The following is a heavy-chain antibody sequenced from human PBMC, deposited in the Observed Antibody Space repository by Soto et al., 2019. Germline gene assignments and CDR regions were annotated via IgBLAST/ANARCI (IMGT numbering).Heavy chain of an antibody. D-gene: IGHD6-19*01. CDR1: GFTVRDDW. Sequence: EVKLVESGGGLVQPGGSLRLSCAASGFTVRDDWMHWVRQAPGKGLVWVSRINSDGSTTTYSDSVKGRFTISRDNAKSTLYLQLNSLRAEDTALYYCARGYSSGPDYWGQGTLVTFSS. V-gene: IGHV3-74*01. J-gene: IGHJ4*02. CDR3: ARGYSSGPDY. CDR2: INSDGSTT.